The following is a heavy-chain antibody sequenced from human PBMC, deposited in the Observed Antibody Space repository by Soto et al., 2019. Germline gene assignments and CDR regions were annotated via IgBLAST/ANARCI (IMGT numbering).Heavy chain of an antibody. D-gene: IGHD5-12*01. J-gene: IGHJ4*02. Sequence: EVQLLGSGGGLVRPGGSLRLSCAGSGFTFSSYPMSRVRQAPGKGPEWVAAIKAAGGDTYYADSVKGRFTISRDNFNDILYLQMNSLTVEDTAMYYCKRDVVASSPPGADYWGQGTLVTVSS. V-gene: IGHV3-23*01. CDR3: KRDVVASSPPGADY. CDR2: IKAAGGDT. CDR1: GFTFSSYP.